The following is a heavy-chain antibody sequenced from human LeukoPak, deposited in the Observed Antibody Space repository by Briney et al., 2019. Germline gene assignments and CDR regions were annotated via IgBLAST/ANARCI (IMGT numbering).Heavy chain of an antibody. CDR3: ARDSTSDSSWYFDY. Sequence: SGTLSLTCTVSGGSIDGSEWWNWVRQPPGKGLEWIGEIHHSGSANYNPSLKSRVAISIDKSKNQLSLKVSSVTAADTAVYFCARDSTSDSSWYFDYWGQGTLVTVSS. J-gene: IGHJ4*02. CDR1: GGSIDGSEW. CDR2: IHHSGSA. D-gene: IGHD6-13*01. V-gene: IGHV4-4*02.